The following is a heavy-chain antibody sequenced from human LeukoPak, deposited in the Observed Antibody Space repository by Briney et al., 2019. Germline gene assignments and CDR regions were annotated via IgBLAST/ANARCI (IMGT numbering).Heavy chain of an antibody. CDR1: GFIFSDYN. Sequence: GGSLRLSCAVSGFIFSDYNMNWVRQAPGKGLEWVSYISGSSSTIYYADSVKGRFTISRDNAKNSLYLQMNSLRDEDTAVYYCARDYRYYDSSGYYSFDYWGQGTLVTVSS. J-gene: IGHJ4*02. V-gene: IGHV3-48*02. D-gene: IGHD3-22*01. CDR2: ISGSSSTI. CDR3: ARDYRYYDSSGYYSFDY.